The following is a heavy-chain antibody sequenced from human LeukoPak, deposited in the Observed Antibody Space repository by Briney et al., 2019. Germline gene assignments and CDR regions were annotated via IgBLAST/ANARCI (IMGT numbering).Heavy chain of an antibody. CDR2: ISAYNGNT. D-gene: IGHD3-10*01. CDR3: ARVPDCYGSGSYYPVLFDP. V-gene: IGHV1-18*04. CDR1: GYTFTSYG. Sequence: ASVKVSCKASGYTFTSYGISWVRQAPGQGLEWMGWISAYNGNTNYAQKLQGRVTMTTDTSTSTAYMELRSLRSDDTAVYYCARVPDCYGSGSYYPVLFDPWGQGTLVTVSS. J-gene: IGHJ5*02.